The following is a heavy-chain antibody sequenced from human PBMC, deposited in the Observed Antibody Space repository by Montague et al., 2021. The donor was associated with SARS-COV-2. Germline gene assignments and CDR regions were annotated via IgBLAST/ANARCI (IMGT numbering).Heavy chain of an antibody. J-gene: IGHJ5*02. D-gene: IGHD3-10*01. CDR3: ARAVSVRRAVNWFDP. V-gene: IGHV4-59*11. Sequence: SETLSLTCTVSGGSMSDHYWAWIRQPPGKGLEWLAYIYYSGGIXSXASXXXRVTMSVDTSKNQFSLKLTSVTAADTAVYYCARAVSVRRAVNWFDPWGQGTLVTVS. CDR1: GGSMSDHY. CDR2: IYYSGGI.